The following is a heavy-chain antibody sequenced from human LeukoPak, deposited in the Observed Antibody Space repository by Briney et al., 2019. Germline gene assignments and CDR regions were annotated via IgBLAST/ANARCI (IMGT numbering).Heavy chain of an antibody. CDR3: ARGHIDSSSWYGNWFDP. CDR1: GYSISSGYY. J-gene: IGHJ5*02. Sequence: SETLSLTCTVSGYSISSGYYWGWIRQPPGKGLEWIGSIYHSGSTYYNPSLKSRVTISVDTSKNQFSLKLSSVTAADTAVYYCARGHIDSSSWYGNWFDPWGQGTLVTVSS. V-gene: IGHV4-38-2*02. CDR2: IYHSGST. D-gene: IGHD6-13*01.